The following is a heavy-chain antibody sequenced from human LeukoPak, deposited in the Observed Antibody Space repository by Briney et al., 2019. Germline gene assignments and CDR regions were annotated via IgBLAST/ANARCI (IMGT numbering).Heavy chain of an antibody. V-gene: IGHV4-59*01. J-gene: IGHJ6*03. CDR1: GGSISSYY. D-gene: IGHD5-24*01. CDR2: IYYSGST. Sequence: SETLSLTCTVSGGSISSYYWSWIRQPPGKGLEWIGYIYYSGSTDYNPSLKSRVTILVDTSKNQFSLKLSSVTAADTAVYYCARGREVFYYYYYMDVWGKGTTVTVSS. CDR3: ARGREVFYYYYYMDV.